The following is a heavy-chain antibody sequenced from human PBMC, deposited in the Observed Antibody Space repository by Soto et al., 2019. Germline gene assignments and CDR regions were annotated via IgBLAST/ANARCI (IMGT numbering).Heavy chain of an antibody. D-gene: IGHD3-22*01. CDR1: GVTFRDYF. CDR2: ISAAATIA. V-gene: IGHV3-11*01. J-gene: IGHJ4*02. CDR3: ARSGGGGSITLNQGFDY. Sequence: QAQVVESGGGLVKPGGSLRLSCEASGVTFRDYFMNWIRQAPGKGLEWVADISAAATIAHYADSVKGRFTISRDNAENKLYLQMTSLRVEDTAVYFCARSGGGGSITLNQGFDYWGQGTLVTVSS.